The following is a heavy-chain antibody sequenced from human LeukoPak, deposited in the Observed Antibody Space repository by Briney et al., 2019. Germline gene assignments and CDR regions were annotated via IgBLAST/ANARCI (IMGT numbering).Heavy chain of an antibody. CDR3: ARLYDSSGYYYEQDYYYRDV. D-gene: IGHD3-22*01. CDR2: ISAYNGNT. Sequence: GASVKVSCKASGYTFTGYYMHWVRQAPGQGLEWMGWISAYNGNTNYAQKLQGRVTMTTDTSTSTAYMELRSLRSDDTAVYYCARLYDSSGYYYEQDYYYRDVWGKGTTVSVS. CDR1: GYTFTGYY. J-gene: IGHJ6*03. V-gene: IGHV1-18*04.